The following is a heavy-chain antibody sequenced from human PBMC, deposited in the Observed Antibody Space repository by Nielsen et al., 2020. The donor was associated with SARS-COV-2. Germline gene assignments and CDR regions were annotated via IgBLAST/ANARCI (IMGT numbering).Heavy chain of an antibody. J-gene: IGHJ3*01. CDR3: AGPAGTFDL. CDR2: IVVGTGNT. V-gene: IGHV1-58*02. Sequence: SVKVSCKASGFTFTSSAMQWVRRARGQRLEWIGWIVVGTGNTNYAQKFQERVTITRDLSTSTAYMELSSLRSEDTAVYYCAGPAGTFDLWGQGTMVTVSS. CDR1: GFTFTSSA.